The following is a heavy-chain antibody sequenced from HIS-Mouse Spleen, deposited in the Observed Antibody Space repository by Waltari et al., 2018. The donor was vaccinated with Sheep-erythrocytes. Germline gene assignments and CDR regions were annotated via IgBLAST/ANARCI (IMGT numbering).Heavy chain of an antibody. Sequence: EVQLVESGGGLVQPGGSLVLACAASGFPCSRYSLHWVLRAPGKGLEWFSSISSSSSYIYYADSVKGRFTISRDNAKNSLYLQMNSLRAEDTAVYYCARAGYSGEYYFDYWGQGTLVTVSS. D-gene: IGHD5-12*01. V-gene: IGHV3-21*01. CDR3: ARAGYSGEYYFDY. CDR1: GFPCSRYS. CDR2: ISSSSSYI. J-gene: IGHJ4*02.